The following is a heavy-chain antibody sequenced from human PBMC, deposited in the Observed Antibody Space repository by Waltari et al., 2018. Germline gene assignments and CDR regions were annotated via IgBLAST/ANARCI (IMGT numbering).Heavy chain of an antibody. V-gene: IGHV3-NL1*01. CDR2: IYSGGST. Sequence: QVQLVESGGGVVQPGRSLRLSCAASGFTFSSYAMHWVRQAPGKGLEWVSVIYSGGSTYYADSVKGRFTISRDNSKNTLYLQMNSLRAEDTAVYYCAKGRCSGGSCYSDYWGQGTLVTVSS. D-gene: IGHD2-15*01. CDR1: GFTFSSYA. CDR3: AKGRCSGGSCYSDY. J-gene: IGHJ4*02.